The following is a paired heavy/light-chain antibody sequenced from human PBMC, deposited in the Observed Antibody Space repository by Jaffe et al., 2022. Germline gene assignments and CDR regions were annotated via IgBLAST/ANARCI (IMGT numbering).Light chain of an antibody. CDR1: QSVLNSSSNKNH. V-gene: IGKV4-1*01. J-gene: IGKJ1*01. CDR3: QQYSSSPTT. Sequence: DIVMTQSPDSLAVSLGERATINCKSSQSVLNSSSNKNHLAWYQQKPGQPPKLLLYWASTRESGVPDRFSGSGSGTDFTLTISRLQAEDVAVYYCQQYSSSPTTFGQGTRVEI. CDR2: WAS.
Heavy chain of an antibody. CDR2: IKSKKSGETT. CDR1: GFIFNDAW. D-gene: IGHD4-17*01. Sequence: EVQLVESGGGLVKPGGSLRLSCAASGFIFNDAWMSWVRQIPGKGLEWVGRIKSKKSGETTDYAAPVKGRFTISRDDTKNTLYLQMNSLKTEDTAVYYCATDDYGDYRGGNVQDAFDMWGQGTMVTVSS. CDR3: ATDDYGDYRGGNVQDAFDM. V-gene: IGHV3-15*01. J-gene: IGHJ3*02.